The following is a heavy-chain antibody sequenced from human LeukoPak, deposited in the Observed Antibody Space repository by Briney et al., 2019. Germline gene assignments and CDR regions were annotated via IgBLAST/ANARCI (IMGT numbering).Heavy chain of an antibody. V-gene: IGHV5-51*01. Sequence: HGEPLKISGKASGYSFTSCWIGGVRQMPGRGLGWRGIICPGDSDTRYSPSFQGQVTISADKSISNAYLQWSSLKASDTAMYYCARPCSGGSCYSSYDAFDIWGQGTMTVSS. CDR1: GYSFTSCW. CDR3: ARPCSGGSCYSSYDAFDI. CDR2: ICPGDSDT. J-gene: IGHJ3*02. D-gene: IGHD2-15*01.